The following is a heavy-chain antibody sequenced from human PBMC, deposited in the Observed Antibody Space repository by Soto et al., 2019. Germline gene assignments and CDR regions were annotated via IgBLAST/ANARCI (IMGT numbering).Heavy chain of an antibody. D-gene: IGHD3-10*01. Sequence: GGSLRLSCAASGFTFSSYWMSWVRQAPGKGLEWVANIKQDGSEKYYVDSVKGRFTISRDNAKNSLYLQMNSLRAEDTAVYYCARDDGSGSYVVAFDIWGQGTMVTVSS. CDR1: GFTFSSYW. CDR3: ARDDGSGSYVVAFDI. CDR2: IKQDGSEK. V-gene: IGHV3-7*01. J-gene: IGHJ3*02.